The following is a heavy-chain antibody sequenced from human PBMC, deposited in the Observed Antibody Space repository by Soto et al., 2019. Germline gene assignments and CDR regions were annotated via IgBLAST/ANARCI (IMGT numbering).Heavy chain of an antibody. D-gene: IGHD3-3*01. V-gene: IGHV2-70*01. Sequence: SGPTLVNPTQTLTLTCTFSGFSLSTSGMCVSWIRQPPGKALEWLALIDWDDDKYYSTSLKTRLTISKDTSKNQVVLTMTNMDPVDTATYYCARATYDFWSGYPPRYSYYGMDVWGQGTTVTVSS. J-gene: IGHJ6*02. CDR1: GFSLSTSGMC. CDR3: ARATYDFWSGYPPRYSYYGMDV. CDR2: IDWDDDK.